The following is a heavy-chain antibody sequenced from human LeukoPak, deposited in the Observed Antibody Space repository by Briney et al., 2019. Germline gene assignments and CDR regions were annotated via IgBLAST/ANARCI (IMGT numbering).Heavy chain of an antibody. CDR3: ASEVHEYQLRGWFDP. V-gene: IGHV1-2*02. Sequence: ASVKVSCKASGHTFTGYYMHWVRQAPGQGLEWMGWINPNSGGTNYAQKFQGRVTMTRDTSISTAYMELSRLRSDDTAVYYCASEVHEYQLRGWFDPWGQGTLVTVSS. J-gene: IGHJ5*02. CDR2: INPNSGGT. CDR1: GHTFTGYY. D-gene: IGHD2-2*01.